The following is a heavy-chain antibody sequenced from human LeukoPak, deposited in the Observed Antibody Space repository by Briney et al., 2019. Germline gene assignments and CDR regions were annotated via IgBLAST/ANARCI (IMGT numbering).Heavy chain of an antibody. Sequence: GASVKVSCKASGYTFTSYGISWVRQAPGQGLEWMGWISAYNGNTNYAQKLQGRVTMTTDTSTTTAYMDLRSLRSDDTAVYYCARGTSDTSGPGFWHWFDPWGQGTLVTVSS. CDR1: GYTFTSYG. CDR3: ARGTSDTSGPGFWHWFDP. V-gene: IGHV1-18*01. D-gene: IGHD3-22*01. CDR2: ISAYNGNT. J-gene: IGHJ5*02.